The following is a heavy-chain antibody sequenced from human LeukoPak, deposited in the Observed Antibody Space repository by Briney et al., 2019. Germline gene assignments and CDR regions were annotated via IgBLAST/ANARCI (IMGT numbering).Heavy chain of an antibody. D-gene: IGHD2-2*01. CDR3: ARGLSQLLSGWHFDF. Sequence: GGSLRLSCAASGFTFSTYNMDWVRQAPGKGLEWVSYVSSRSTTISYADSMKGRFTISRDNAKNSLYLQMNSLRVEDTAVYYCARGLSQLLSGWHFDFWGRGTLVTVSS. J-gene: IGHJ2*01. CDR1: GFTFSTYN. CDR2: VSSRSTTI. V-gene: IGHV3-48*01.